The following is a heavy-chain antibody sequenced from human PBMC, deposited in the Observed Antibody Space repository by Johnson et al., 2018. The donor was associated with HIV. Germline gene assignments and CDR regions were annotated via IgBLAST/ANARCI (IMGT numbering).Heavy chain of an antibody. J-gene: IGHJ3*02. Sequence: HVQLVESGGGVVQPGRSLRLSCAASGFTFRSYAMHWVRQAPGRGLEWVAVISYDGSNRNYADSVKGRFTISRDNSKNTLYLQMNSLRAEDTAVYFCARNRITMVQMTSHDALDIWGQGTMVTISS. D-gene: IGHD3-10*01. CDR3: ARNRITMVQMTSHDALDI. CDR1: GFTFRSYA. V-gene: IGHV3-30*04. CDR2: ISYDGSNR.